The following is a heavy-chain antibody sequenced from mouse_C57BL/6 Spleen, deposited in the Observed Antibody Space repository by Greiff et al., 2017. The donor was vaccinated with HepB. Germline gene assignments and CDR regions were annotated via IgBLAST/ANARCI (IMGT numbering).Heavy chain of an antibody. CDR2: IHPNSGST. Sequence: VQLQQSGAELVKPGASVKLSCKASGYTFTSYWMHWVKQRPGQGLEWIGMIHPNSGSTNYNEKFKSKATLTVDKSSSTAYMQLSSLTSEDSAVYYCARVGAKEYAMDYWGQGTSVTVSS. V-gene: IGHV1-64*01. D-gene: IGHD1-1*01. J-gene: IGHJ4*01. CDR1: GYTFTSYW. CDR3: ARVGAKEYAMDY.